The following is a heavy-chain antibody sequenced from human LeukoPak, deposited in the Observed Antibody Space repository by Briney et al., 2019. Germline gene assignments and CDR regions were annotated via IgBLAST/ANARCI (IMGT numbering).Heavy chain of an antibody. CDR1: DYSISRGYY. CDR3: ARNYPPELFDY. CDR2: MYHSGTT. Sequence: SETLSLTCAVSDYSISRGYYWGWIRQPPGKGLEWIGSMYHSGTTYYNPSLKSRVTISVDTSKNQFSLKLTSVTAADTAVYYCARNYPPELFDYWGQGILVTVSS. V-gene: IGHV4-38-2*01. J-gene: IGHJ4*02. D-gene: IGHD1-26*01.